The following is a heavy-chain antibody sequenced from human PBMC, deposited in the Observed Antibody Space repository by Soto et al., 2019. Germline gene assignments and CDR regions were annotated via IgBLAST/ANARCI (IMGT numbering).Heavy chain of an antibody. D-gene: IGHD4-17*01. CDR2: ISAYNGHT. J-gene: IGHJ4*02. CDR1: GYTFTSYG. Sequence: ASVKVSCKAPGYTFTSYGISWVRQAPGQGLEWMGWISAYNGHTNYAQKLQGRVTMTTDTSTSTAYMELSSLGSEDTAVYYCAAPDYGDYVGFDYWGQGTLVTVSS. CDR3: AAPDYGDYVGFDY. V-gene: IGHV1-18*01.